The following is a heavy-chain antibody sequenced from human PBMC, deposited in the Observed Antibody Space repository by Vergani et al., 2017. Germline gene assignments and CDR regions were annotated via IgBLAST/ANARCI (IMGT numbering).Heavy chain of an antibody. Sequence: QVQLQESGPGLVKPSQTLSLTCTVSGGSISSGGYYWSWIRQHPGKGLEWIGYIYYSGSTYYNPSLKSRVTISVDTSKNQFSLKLSSVTAADTAVYYCARDHGRYDFWSGYYTGSDYYGMDVWGQGTTVTVSS. D-gene: IGHD3-3*01. CDR3: ARDHGRYDFWSGYYTGSDYYGMDV. J-gene: IGHJ6*02. V-gene: IGHV4-31*03. CDR2: IYYSGST. CDR1: GGSISSGGYY.